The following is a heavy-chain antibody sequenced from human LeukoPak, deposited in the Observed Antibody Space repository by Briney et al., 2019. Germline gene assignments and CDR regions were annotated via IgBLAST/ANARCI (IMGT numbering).Heavy chain of an antibody. CDR1: GGSISSYY. Sequence: PSETLSLTCTVSGGSISSYYWSWIRQPPGKGLEWIGYIYYSGSTNYNPSLKSRVTISVDTSKNQFSLKLSSVTAADTAVYYCARGHDSSGYYPQPYYYYYMDVWGKGTTVIVSS. CDR2: IYYSGST. D-gene: IGHD3-22*01. V-gene: IGHV4-59*01. CDR3: ARGHDSSGYYPQPYYYYYMDV. J-gene: IGHJ6*03.